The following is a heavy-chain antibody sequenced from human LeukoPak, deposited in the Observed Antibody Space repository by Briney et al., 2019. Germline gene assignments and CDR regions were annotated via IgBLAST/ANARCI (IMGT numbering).Heavy chain of an antibody. V-gene: IGHV3-30*04. CDR3: AKDAHIAAAAYFDY. D-gene: IGHD6-13*01. Sequence: PGGSLRLSCAASGFTFSSYAMHWVRQAPGKGLEWVAVISYDGSNKYYADSVKGRFTISRDNSKNTLYLQMNSLRAEDTAVYYCAKDAHIAAAAYFDYWGQGTLVTVSS. CDR1: GFTFSSYA. CDR2: ISYDGSNK. J-gene: IGHJ4*02.